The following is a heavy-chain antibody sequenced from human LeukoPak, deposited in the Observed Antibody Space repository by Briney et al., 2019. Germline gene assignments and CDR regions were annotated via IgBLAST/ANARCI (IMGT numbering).Heavy chain of an antibody. V-gene: IGHV3-9*01. Sequence: GGSLRLSCAAAGFTFDDYAMHWVRQAPGKGLEWVSGISWNSGSIGYADSVKGRFTISRDNAKNSLYLQMNSLRAEDTALYYCAKDSLELASYFDYWGQGTLVTVSS. J-gene: IGHJ4*02. CDR1: GFTFDDYA. D-gene: IGHD1-1*01. CDR2: ISWNSGSI. CDR3: AKDSLELASYFDY.